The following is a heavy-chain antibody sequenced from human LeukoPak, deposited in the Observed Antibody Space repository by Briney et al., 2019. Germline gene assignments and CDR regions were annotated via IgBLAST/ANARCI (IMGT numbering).Heavy chain of an antibody. Sequence: ASVKVSCKASGYTFTSYGISWVRQAPGQGLEWMGWISAYNGNTNYAQKLQGRVTMTRDTSTSTAYMELRSLRSDDTAVYYCARDRQRVVVVAATPNWFDPWGQGTLVTVSS. CDR2: ISAYNGNT. CDR1: GYTFTSYG. V-gene: IGHV1-18*04. J-gene: IGHJ5*02. CDR3: ARDRQRVVVVAATPNWFDP. D-gene: IGHD2-15*01.